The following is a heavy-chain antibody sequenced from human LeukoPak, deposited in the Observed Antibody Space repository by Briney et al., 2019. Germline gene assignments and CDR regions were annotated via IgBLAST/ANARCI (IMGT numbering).Heavy chain of an antibody. CDR2: ISGSGGST. J-gene: IGHJ4*02. CDR1: GFTFSSYA. CDR3: AKDASSGWYGDLWY. D-gene: IGHD6-19*01. Sequence: GGSLRLSCAASGFTFSSYAMSWVRQAPGKGLEWVSAISGSGGSTYYADSVKGRFTISRDKSKNTLYLQMNSLRAEDTAVYYCAKDASSGWYGDLWYWGQGTLVTVSS. V-gene: IGHV3-23*01.